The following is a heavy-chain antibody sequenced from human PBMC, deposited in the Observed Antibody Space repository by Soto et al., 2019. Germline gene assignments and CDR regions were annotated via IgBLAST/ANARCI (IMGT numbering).Heavy chain of an antibody. CDR3: SKGRLSFDF. V-gene: IGHV3-23*01. Sequence: HPVGSLRLSCAASGFIFRNYAMNWVRQAPGKGLEWVSFVSANADGTFYADSVKGRFSISRDNSKNTLYLQMNKLRADDTAIYYCSKGRLSFDFWGQGTLVTVSS. J-gene: IGHJ4*02. CDR1: GFIFRNYA. CDR2: VSANADGT.